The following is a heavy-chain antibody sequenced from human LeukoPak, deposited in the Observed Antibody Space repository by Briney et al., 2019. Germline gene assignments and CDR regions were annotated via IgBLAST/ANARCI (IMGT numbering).Heavy chain of an antibody. CDR1: GFTFSSYA. CDR2: ISGSGGST. CDR3: AKGGYCSSTSCYIPHQFDY. Sequence: PGGSLRLSCAASGFTFSSYAMSWVRQAPGKGLEWVSAISGSGGSTYYADSVKGRFTISRDNSKNTLYLQMNSLRAEDTAVYYCAKGGYCSSTSCYIPHQFDYWGQGTLVTVSS. V-gene: IGHV3-23*01. D-gene: IGHD2-2*02. J-gene: IGHJ4*02.